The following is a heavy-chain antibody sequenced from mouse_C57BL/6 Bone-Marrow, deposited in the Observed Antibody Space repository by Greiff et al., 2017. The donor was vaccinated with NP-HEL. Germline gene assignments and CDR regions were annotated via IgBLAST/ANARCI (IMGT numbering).Heavy chain of an antibody. CDR2: IHPNSGST. V-gene: IGHV1-64*01. D-gene: IGHD1-1*01. J-gene: IGHJ1*03. Sequence: VQLQQPGAELVKPGASVKLSCKASGYTFTSYWMHWVKQRPGQGLEWIGMIHPNSGSTNYNEKFKSKATLTVDKSSSTAYMQLSSLTSEDSAVYYCAGYYGPYWYFDVWGTGTTVTVSS. CDR3: AGYYGPYWYFDV. CDR1: GYTFTSYW.